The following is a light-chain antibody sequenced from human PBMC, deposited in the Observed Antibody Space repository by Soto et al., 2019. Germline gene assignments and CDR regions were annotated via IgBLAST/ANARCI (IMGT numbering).Light chain of an antibody. CDR3: SSFTSSHTRV. CDR2: EVR. Sequence: QSVLTQPASVSGSPGQSITISCTGTSTDVGGYDYVSWYQQHPGQVPKLMIYEVRKRPSGVSDRFSASKSGNTASLTISGLQADDEADYYCSSFTSSHTRVFGTGTKVTVL. J-gene: IGLJ1*01. V-gene: IGLV2-14*01. CDR1: STDVGGYDY.